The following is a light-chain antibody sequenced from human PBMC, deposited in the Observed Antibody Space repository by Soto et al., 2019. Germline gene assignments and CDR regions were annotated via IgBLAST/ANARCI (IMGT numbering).Light chain of an antibody. V-gene: IGKV1-5*01. CDR3: QQYNSYSRT. CDR2: DAS. Sequence: DIQMTQSTSTLSASVGDRVTITCRASQSISSWLAWYQQKPGKAPKLLIYDASSLESGVPSRFSGSGSGTEFTLPISSLQPDDFATYYCQQYNSYSRTFGQGTKVEIK. CDR1: QSISSW. J-gene: IGKJ1*01.